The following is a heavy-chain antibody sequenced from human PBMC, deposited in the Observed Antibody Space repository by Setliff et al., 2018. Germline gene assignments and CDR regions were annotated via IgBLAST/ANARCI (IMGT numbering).Heavy chain of an antibody. CDR2: IIPSTGNT. V-gene: IGHV1-46*03. CDR3: VRGPGPSVVVAMPFDR. CDR1: GYTFTSYY. D-gene: IGHD5-12*01. J-gene: IGHJ4*02. Sequence: ASVKVSCKASGYTFTSYYMHWVRQAPGQGLEWMTMIIPSTGNTNYAEKFQGRVTMTTDTSTTTVYMEVASLRSDDTAVYYCVRGPGPSVVVAMPFDRWGQGTLVTVSS.